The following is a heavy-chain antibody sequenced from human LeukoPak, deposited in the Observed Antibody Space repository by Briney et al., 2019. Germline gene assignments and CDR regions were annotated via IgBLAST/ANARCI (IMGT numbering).Heavy chain of an antibody. CDR2: IWYDGSNK. J-gene: IGHJ4*02. CDR3: AKGLSAGTIDY. D-gene: IGHD6-19*01. CDR1: GFTFRSYG. Sequence: GGSLRLSCAASGFTFRSYGMVWVRQAPGKGLEWVALIWYDGSNKNYADSVKGRFTISRDNSKGTAFLQMNSLRRNDTAIYFCAKGLSAGTIDYWGQGALVTVSS. V-gene: IGHV3-30*02.